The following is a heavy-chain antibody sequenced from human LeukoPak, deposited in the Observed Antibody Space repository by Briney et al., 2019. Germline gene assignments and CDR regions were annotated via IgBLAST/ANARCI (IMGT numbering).Heavy chain of an antibody. D-gene: IGHD6-13*01. CDR2: ISSSSSYT. Sequence: GGSLRLSCAASGFTFSDYYMSWIRQAPGKGLEWVSYISSSSSYTDYADSVKGRFTISRDNAKNSLYLQMNSLRAEDTAVYYCASSRAAAGDYYYGMDVWGQGTTVTVSS. J-gene: IGHJ6*02. CDR3: ASSRAAAGDYYYGMDV. V-gene: IGHV3-11*06. CDR1: GFTFSDYY.